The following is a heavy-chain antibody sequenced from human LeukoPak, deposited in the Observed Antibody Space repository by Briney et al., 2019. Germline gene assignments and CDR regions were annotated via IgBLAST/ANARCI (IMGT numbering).Heavy chain of an antibody. CDR3: ARELSYYYDSSGYHFPFQH. J-gene: IGHJ1*01. V-gene: IGHV3-11*01. Sequence: GGSLRLSRAASGFTFSDYYRSWIRQAPGKGLESVSYITSSGSTIYYADSVKGRFTISRDNAKNSLYLQMNSLRAEDTAVYYCARELSYYYDSSGYHFPFQHWGQGTLVTVSS. D-gene: IGHD3-22*01. CDR2: ITSSGSTI. CDR1: GFTFSDYY.